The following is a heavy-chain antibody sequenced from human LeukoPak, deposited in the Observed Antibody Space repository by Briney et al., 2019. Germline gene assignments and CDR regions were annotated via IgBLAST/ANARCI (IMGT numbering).Heavy chain of an antibody. J-gene: IGHJ4*02. CDR1: GYTFTSYG. CDR2: ISAYNGNT. Sequence: ASVKVSCKASGYTFTSYGISWVRQAPGQGLEWMGWISAYNGNTNYAQKLQGRVTMTTDTSTSTAYMELRSLRSDDTAVYYCAREVVTDYDSSGHDYWGQGTLVTVSS. D-gene: IGHD3-22*01. V-gene: IGHV1-18*01. CDR3: AREVVTDYDSSGHDY.